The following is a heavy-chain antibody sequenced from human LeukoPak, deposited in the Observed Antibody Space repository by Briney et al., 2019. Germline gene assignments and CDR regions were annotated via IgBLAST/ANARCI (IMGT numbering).Heavy chain of an antibody. CDR1: GYTFTSYD. J-gene: IGHJ4*02. Sequence: ASVKVSCKASGYTFTSYDINWVRQATGQGLEWMGWMNPNSGNTGYAQKFQGRVTMTRDTSINTAYMELTSLRSGDTAVYYCARATPGGLHGYSFDYWGQGTVVTVYS. CDR2: MNPNSGNT. D-gene: IGHD5-24*01. V-gene: IGHV1-8*01. CDR3: ARATPGGLHGYSFDY.